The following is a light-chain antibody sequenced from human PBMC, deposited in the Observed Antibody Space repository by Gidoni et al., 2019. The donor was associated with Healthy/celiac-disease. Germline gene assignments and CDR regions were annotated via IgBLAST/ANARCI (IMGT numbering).Light chain of an antibody. CDR1: QSVSSY. CDR3: QQRSNWRLT. Sequence: ETVVTQSPATLSSSPGERATLSCRASQSVSSYLAWYQQKPGQAPRLLIYDASNRATGIPARFSGSGSGTDFTLTISSLEPDDFAVYYCQQRSNWRLTFGGGTKVEIK. J-gene: IGKJ4*01. CDR2: DAS. V-gene: IGKV3-11*01.